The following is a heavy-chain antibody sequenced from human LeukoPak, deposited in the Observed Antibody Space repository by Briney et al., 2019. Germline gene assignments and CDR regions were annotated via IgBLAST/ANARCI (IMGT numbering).Heavy chain of an antibody. CDR3: ARYRDSSGYYPDY. J-gene: IGHJ4*02. Sequence: ASVKASFKASGYTFTSYGISWVRQAPGQGREWMGWISAYNGNTNYAQKLKGRVTMTTDTSTSTAYMELRSLRSDDTAVYYCARYRDSSGYYPDYWGQGTLVTVSS. D-gene: IGHD3-22*01. V-gene: IGHV1-18*01. CDR2: ISAYNGNT. CDR1: GYTFTSYG.